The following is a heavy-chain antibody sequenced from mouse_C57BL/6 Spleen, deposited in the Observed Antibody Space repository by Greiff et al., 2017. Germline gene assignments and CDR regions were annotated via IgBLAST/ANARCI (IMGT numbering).Heavy chain of an antibody. V-gene: IGHV1-61*01. Sequence: QVHVKQPGAELVRPGSSVKLSCKASGYTFTSYWMDWVKQRPGQGLEWIGNIYPSDSETHYNQKFKDKATLTVDKSSSTAYMQLSSLTSEDSAVYYCAREVQLGRFAYWGQGTLVTVSA. CDR3: AREVQLGRFAY. CDR2: IYPSDSET. D-gene: IGHD4-1*02. CDR1: GYTFTSYW. J-gene: IGHJ3*01.